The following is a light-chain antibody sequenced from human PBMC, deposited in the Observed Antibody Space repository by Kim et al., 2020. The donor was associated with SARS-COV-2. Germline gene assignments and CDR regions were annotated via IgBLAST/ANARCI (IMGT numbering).Light chain of an antibody. CDR1: FSNIGACYH. J-gene: IGLJ1*01. CDR2: GLT. V-gene: IGLV1-40*01. Sequence: QRVTISCTGTFSNIGACYHVHWYQQVPGAAPKLLIYGLTNRPSGVPDRFSGSKSDTSASLAITGLQPEDEADYYCQSYDSSLNSYVFGTGTKVTVL. CDR3: QSYDSSLNSYV.